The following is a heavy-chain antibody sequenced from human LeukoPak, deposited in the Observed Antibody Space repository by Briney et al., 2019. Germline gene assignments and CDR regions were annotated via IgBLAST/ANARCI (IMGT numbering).Heavy chain of an antibody. CDR2: IWADGSSK. CDR1: GFSLSGNG. Sequence: GGSLRLSCAASGFSLSGNGMHWVRQAPGKGLEWVAVIWADGSSKYYADSVKGRFTISRDNSENTLYLQMNSLRAEDTAVYYCARDSGGSPFDIWGQETMVTVSS. D-gene: IGHD6-19*01. V-gene: IGHV3-33*01. J-gene: IGHJ3*02. CDR3: ARDSGGSPFDI.